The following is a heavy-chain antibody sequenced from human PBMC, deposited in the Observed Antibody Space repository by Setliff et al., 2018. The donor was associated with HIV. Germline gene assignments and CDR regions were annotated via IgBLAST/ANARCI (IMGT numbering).Heavy chain of an antibody. Sequence: GESLKISCAGSGFTFDYYAMAWVRQAPGKGLEWVSSVSGNGYTTFYANSVRGRFTVSRDNSKNTLFLQMTSLRAEDTAVYFCAKAHWDPLSPDYWGQGTLVTVSS. CDR2: VSGNGYTT. CDR3: AKAHWDPLSPDY. CDR1: GFTFDYYA. J-gene: IGHJ4*02. V-gene: IGHV3-23*01. D-gene: IGHD1-26*01.